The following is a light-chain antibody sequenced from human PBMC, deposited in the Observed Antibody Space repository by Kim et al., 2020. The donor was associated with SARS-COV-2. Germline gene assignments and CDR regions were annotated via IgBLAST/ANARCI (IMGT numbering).Light chain of an antibody. CDR1: VLAKKY. Sequence: SVSPGQTARSTCSGDVLAKKYARWFQQKPGQAPVLVIYKDSERPSGIPERFSGSRSGTIATLTISGAQVEDEADYYCYSAADNNVVFGGGTQLTVL. CDR2: KDS. V-gene: IGLV3-27*01. CDR3: YSAADNNVV. J-gene: IGLJ2*01.